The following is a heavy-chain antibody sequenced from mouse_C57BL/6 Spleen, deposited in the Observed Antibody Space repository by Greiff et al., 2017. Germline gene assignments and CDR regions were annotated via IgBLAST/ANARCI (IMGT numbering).Heavy chain of an antibody. D-gene: IGHD1-1*01. J-gene: IGHJ3*01. Sequence: EVKLMESGGGLVQPGESLKLSCESNEYDFPSHDMSWVRKTPEQRLELVAAINSDGGSTYYPDTMERRFIISRDKAKKALYWQMSSLRSEDTALYYCERHNYGSSWFAYWGQGTLVTVSA. CDR2: INSDGGST. CDR1: EYDFPSHD. V-gene: IGHV5-2*01. CDR3: ERHNYGSSWFAY.